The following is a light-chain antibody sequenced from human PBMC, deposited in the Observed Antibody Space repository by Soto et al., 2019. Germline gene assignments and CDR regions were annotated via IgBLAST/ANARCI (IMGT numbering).Light chain of an antibody. CDR1: XXXLYSSNNKNY. V-gene: IGKV4-1*01. CDR2: WAS. CDR3: QQYYITPPTT. J-gene: IGKJ4*01. Sequence: DIVMTQSPDSLAVSLGERATINCKSXXXXLYSSNNKNYLAWYQQKPGQPPKLLIYWASTRESGVPDRFSGSGSGTDFTLTISSLQAEDVAVYYCQQYYITPPTTFGRGTKVEIK.